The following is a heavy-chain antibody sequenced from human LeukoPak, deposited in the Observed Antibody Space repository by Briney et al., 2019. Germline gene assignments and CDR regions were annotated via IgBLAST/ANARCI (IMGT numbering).Heavy chain of an antibody. V-gene: IGHV3-7*01. J-gene: IGHJ3*02. Sequence: GGSLRLSCAASGFTFSSYWMSWVRQAPGKGLEWVANIKQDGSEKYYVDSVKGRFTISRDNAKNSLYLRMNSLRAEDTAVYYCARNRGGGPTAPFDIWGQGTMVTVSS. CDR2: IKQDGSEK. D-gene: IGHD1-26*01. CDR1: GFTFSSYW. CDR3: ARNRGGGPTAPFDI.